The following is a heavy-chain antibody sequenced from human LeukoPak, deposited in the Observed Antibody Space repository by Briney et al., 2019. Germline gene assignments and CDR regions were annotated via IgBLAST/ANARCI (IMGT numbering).Heavy chain of an antibody. Sequence: PGGSLRLSCAASGFSFSSHWMNWVRQAPGKGLQGVATIKGDGSEKFYVDSVKGRFTISRDNAKNSLYLQMNILRAEDTAVYYCARDGPATDTDLDCWGQGTLVTVSS. CDR2: IKGDGSEK. V-gene: IGHV3-7*01. CDR3: ARDGPATDTDLDC. CDR1: GFSFSSHW. D-gene: IGHD6-13*01. J-gene: IGHJ4*02.